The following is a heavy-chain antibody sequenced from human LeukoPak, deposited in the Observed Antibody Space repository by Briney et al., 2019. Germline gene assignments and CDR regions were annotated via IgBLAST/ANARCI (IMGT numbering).Heavy chain of an antibody. D-gene: IGHD6-19*01. V-gene: IGHV1-18*01. Sequence: ASVKVSCKASGGTFSSYAISWVRQAPGQGLEWMGWISVYNGNTNYAQRLQGRVAMTTDTSTSTAYMELKSLRSDDTAVYYCARVGSGVPDYWGQGTLVTVSS. CDR2: ISVYNGNT. CDR1: GGTFSSYA. J-gene: IGHJ4*02. CDR3: ARVGSGVPDY.